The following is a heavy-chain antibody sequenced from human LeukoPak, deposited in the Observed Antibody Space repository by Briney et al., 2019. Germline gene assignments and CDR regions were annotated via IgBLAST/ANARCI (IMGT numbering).Heavy chain of an antibody. D-gene: IGHD1-7*01. CDR2: ISAYNGNT. Sequence: ASVKVSCKASGYTFTSYGISWVRQAPGQGLEWMGWISAYNGNTNYAQKLQGRVTMTTDTFTSTAYMELRSLRSDDTAVYYCARESELELRGAFDIWGQGTMVTVSS. CDR3: ARESELELRGAFDI. J-gene: IGHJ3*02. V-gene: IGHV1-18*01. CDR1: GYTFTSYG.